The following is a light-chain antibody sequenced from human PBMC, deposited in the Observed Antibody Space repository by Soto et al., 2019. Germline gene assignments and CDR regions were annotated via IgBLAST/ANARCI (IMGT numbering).Light chain of an antibody. Sequence: SALTQPASVSGSPGQSITISCTGTSSDVGGYNYVSWYQQHPGKAPKLMIYDVSNQPSGVSNRFSGSKSGNTASLTISGLQAEDEADYYCSSYTSSSTLVVFGGGTKLTVL. V-gene: IGLV2-14*01. CDR1: SSDVGGYNY. J-gene: IGLJ2*01. CDR3: SSYTSSSTLVV. CDR2: DVS.